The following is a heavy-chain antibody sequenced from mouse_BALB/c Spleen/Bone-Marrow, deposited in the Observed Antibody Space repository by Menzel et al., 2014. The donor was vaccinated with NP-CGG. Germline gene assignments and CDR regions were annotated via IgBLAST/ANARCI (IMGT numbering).Heavy chain of an antibody. CDR2: IHYSGGT. CDR3: ARWNGYYAMDY. CDR1: GYSITSGYS. D-gene: IGHD1-2*01. Sequence: DVHLVESGPALVKPSQSLSLTCTVTGYSITSGYSWHWIRQFPGNTLEWMGYIHYSGGTNYNPSLKSRISITRGTSKNQFFLQLNSVTTEDTATYYCARWNGYYAMDYWGQGTSVTVSS. J-gene: IGHJ4*01. V-gene: IGHV3-1*02.